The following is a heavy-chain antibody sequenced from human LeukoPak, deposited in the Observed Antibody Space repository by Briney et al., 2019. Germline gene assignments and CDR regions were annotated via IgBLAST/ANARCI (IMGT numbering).Heavy chain of an antibody. CDR2: IRYDGSNK. D-gene: IGHD6-13*01. CDR3: ARAAYSSSWLTTSNDY. J-gene: IGHJ4*02. V-gene: IGHV3-30*02. Sequence: GGSLRLSCAASGFTFSSYGMHWVRQAPGKGLEWVAFIRYDGSNKYYADSVKGRFTISRDNSKNTLYLQMNSLRAEDTAVYYCARAAYSSSWLTTSNDYWGQGTLVTVSS. CDR1: GFTFSSYG.